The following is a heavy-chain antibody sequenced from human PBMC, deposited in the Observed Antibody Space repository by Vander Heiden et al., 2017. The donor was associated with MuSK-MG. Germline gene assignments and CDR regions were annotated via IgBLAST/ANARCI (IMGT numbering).Heavy chain of an antibody. J-gene: IGHJ3*02. CDR2: ISAYNGNT. Sequence: QVQLVQSGAEVKKPGASVKVSCKASGYTFTSYGISWVRQAPGQGLEWMGWISAYNGNTNYAQKLQGRVTMTTDTSTSTAYMDRSSLRSDKPPVYYCARDLAWYDISGDAADAFDIWWHGRMVTVSS. D-gene: IGHD3-22*01. CDR3: ARDLAWYDISGDAADAFDI. V-gene: IGHV1-18*01. CDR1: GYTFTSYG.